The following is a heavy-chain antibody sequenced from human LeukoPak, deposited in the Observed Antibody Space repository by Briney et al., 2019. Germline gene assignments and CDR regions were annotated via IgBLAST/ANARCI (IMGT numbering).Heavy chain of an antibody. J-gene: IGHJ4*02. CDR2: ISGSGGST. CDR1: GFTFSSYA. D-gene: IGHD6-13*01. V-gene: IGHV3-23*01. Sequence: GGSLRLFCAAPGFTFSSYAMSWVPQAPGKGLEGVSAISGSGGSTYYADSVKGRFTISRDNSKNTLYLQMNSLRAEDTAVYYCAKGVAAAGIFDYWGQGTLVTVSS. CDR3: AKGVAAAGIFDY.